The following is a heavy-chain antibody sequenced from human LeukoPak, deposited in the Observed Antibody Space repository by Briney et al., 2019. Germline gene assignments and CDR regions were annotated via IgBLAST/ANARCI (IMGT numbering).Heavy chain of an antibody. CDR3: ARSYDFFDY. CDR2: IVGTGDTT. V-gene: IGHV3-23*01. D-gene: IGHD3-3*01. Sequence: GGSLRLSCAASGFTFSSNAMSWVRQAPGKGLEWVSAIVGTGDTTYYADSVKGRFTISRDNSKNTLSLQMISLRAEDTAVYFCARSYDFFDYWGQGTLVTVSS. J-gene: IGHJ4*02. CDR1: GFTFSSNA.